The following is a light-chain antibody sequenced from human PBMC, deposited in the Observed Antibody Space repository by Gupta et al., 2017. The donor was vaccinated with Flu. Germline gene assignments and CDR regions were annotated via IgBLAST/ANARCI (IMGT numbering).Light chain of an antibody. CDR3: QQYYDNPPT. J-gene: IGKJ2*01. V-gene: IGKV1-16*01. CDR1: QDVSDS. CDR2: GAS. Sequence: DIQMTQSPSSLSAFVGDRVTISCRASQDVSDSLVWFQQKPGKAPRSLIFGASSLHRGVPSRFSGGGSGRVFTLTISSLQPEDFATYFCQQYYDNPPTFGQGTKLEVK.